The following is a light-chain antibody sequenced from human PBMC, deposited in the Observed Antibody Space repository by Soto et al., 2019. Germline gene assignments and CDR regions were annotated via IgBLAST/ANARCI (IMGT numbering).Light chain of an antibody. V-gene: IGLV2-14*01. J-gene: IGLJ2*01. CDR2: NVS. CDR1: SSDVGGYNY. CDR3: SSFTSTNTVL. Sequence: ALTQPASVSGSPGQSITISCTGTSSDVGGYNYVSWYQQHPGKAPKLMIYNVSNRPSGVSNRFSGSKSGNTASLTISGLQAEDEGHYYCSSFTSTNTVLFGGGTKVTVL.